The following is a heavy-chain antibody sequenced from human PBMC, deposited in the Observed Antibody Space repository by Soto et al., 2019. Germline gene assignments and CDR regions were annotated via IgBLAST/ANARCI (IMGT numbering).Heavy chain of an antibody. V-gene: IGHV2-5*02. CDR3: AQIESGYEYFDY. CDR1: GFSLSTSGVG. D-gene: IGHD5-12*01. Sequence: SGPTLVNPTQTLTLTCTFSGFSLSTSGVGVGWIRQPPGKALEWLALIYWDDDRRYSPSLKSRLTITKDTSKNQVVLTMTNMDPVDTATYYCAQIESGYEYFDYWGQGTLVTVSS. J-gene: IGHJ4*02. CDR2: IYWDDDR.